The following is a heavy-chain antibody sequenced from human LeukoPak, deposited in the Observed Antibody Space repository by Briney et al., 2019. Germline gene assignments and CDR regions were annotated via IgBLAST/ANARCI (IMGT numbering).Heavy chain of an antibody. CDR2: ISAYNGNT. CDR3: ARGRGYCSSISCLPEGY. D-gene: IGHD2-2*01. Sequence: SVKVSCKACGYTFTSYGISWVRQAPGQGLEWMGWISAYNGNTNYAQKLQGRVTMTTDTSTSTAYMELRSLRSDDTAVYYCARGRGYCSSISCLPEGYWGQGTLVTVSS. CDR1: GYTFTSYG. J-gene: IGHJ4*02. V-gene: IGHV1-18*04.